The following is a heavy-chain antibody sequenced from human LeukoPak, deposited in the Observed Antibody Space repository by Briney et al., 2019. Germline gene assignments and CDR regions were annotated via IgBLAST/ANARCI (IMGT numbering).Heavy chain of an antibody. D-gene: IGHD3-9*01. V-gene: IGHV1-69*02. J-gene: IGHJ4*02. CDR3: AALRYFDWNLDY. Sequence: ASVKVSCKASGGTFSSYTISWVRQAPGQGLEWIGRIIPILGIANYAQKFQGRVTITADKSTSTAYMELSSLRSEDTAVYYCAALRYFDWNLDYWGQGTLVTVSS. CDR2: IIPILGIA. CDR1: GGTFSSYT.